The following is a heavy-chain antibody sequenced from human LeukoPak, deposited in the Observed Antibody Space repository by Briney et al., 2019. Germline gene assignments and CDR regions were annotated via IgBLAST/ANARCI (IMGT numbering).Heavy chain of an antibody. CDR1: GGSFSGYY. Sequence: SETLSLTCAVYGGSFSGYYWSWIRQPPGKGLEWIGSIYYRGSTIYNPSLKSRVTISVDTSKNQFSLKVRSVTAADTAVYYCARQNDYTNPVVWFDPWGQGTLVTVSS. V-gene: IGHV4-34*01. CDR2: IYYRGST. CDR3: ARQNDYTNPVVWFDP. D-gene: IGHD4-11*01. J-gene: IGHJ5*02.